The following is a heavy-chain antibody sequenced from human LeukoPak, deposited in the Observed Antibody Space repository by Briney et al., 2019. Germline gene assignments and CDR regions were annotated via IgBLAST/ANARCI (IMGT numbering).Heavy chain of an antibody. V-gene: IGHV3-7*03. D-gene: IGHD1-1*01. J-gene: IGHJ5*02. CDR2: IQQNGIEK. CDR1: GFIFSNYD. Sequence: GGSLRLSCSASGFIFSNYDMHWVRQAPGKGLEWVANIQQNGIEKYSVEGRFTISRDNVNSLLYLRINSLRADDTAMYYCARDRDGKDLWGQGTLVTVSS. CDR3: ARDRDGKDL.